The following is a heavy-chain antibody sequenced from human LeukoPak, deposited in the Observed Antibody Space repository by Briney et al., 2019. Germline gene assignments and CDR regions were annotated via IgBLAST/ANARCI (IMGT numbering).Heavy chain of an antibody. CDR3: TRLTMVRGLIIYFDF. D-gene: IGHD3-10*01. Sequence: GGSLRLSCAASGFSFSGSAIHWVRQPSGKGLEWVGRIRSKANSYETAYSASVTGRFTISRDDSKNTAYLQMNSLKTEDTAVYYCTRLTMVRGLIIYFDFWGQGTLVTVSS. CDR1: GFSFSGSA. CDR2: IRSKANSYET. J-gene: IGHJ4*02. V-gene: IGHV3-73*01.